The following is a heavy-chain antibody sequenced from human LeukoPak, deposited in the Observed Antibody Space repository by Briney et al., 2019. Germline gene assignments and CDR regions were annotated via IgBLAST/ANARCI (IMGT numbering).Heavy chain of an antibody. V-gene: IGHV1-69*13. Sequence: ASVKVSCKASGGTFSSYAISWVRQAPGQGLEWMGGIIPIFGTANYAQKFQGRVTITADESTSTAYMELRSLRSDDTAVYYCAREFRSGSYSGFDYWGQGTLVTVSS. CDR2: IIPIFGTA. D-gene: IGHD1-26*01. J-gene: IGHJ4*02. CDR3: AREFRSGSYSGFDY. CDR1: GGTFSSYA.